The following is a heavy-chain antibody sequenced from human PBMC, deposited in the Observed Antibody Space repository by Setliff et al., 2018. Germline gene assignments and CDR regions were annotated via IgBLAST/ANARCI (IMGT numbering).Heavy chain of an antibody. CDR1: AYTLSELF. D-gene: IGHD3-22*01. CDR3: AIIRPDSSGYYWIFDY. CDR2: FDAEDGET. J-gene: IGHJ4*02. Sequence: ASVKVSCKVSAYTLSELFMHWVRQAPGKGLEWMGGFDAEDGETIYAQKFQGRVTMTEDTSTDTAYMELSGLRSEDTALYYCAIIRPDSSGYYWIFDYWGQGTRVTVSS. V-gene: IGHV1-24*01.